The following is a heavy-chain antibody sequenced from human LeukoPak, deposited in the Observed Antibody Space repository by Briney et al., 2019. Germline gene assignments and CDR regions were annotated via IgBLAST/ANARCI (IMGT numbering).Heavy chain of an antibody. J-gene: IGHJ4*02. CDR3: ARGGYSGYGGDY. CDR1: GGTVSSYA. CDR2: IIPIFGTA. Sequence: GASVKVSYKASGGTVSSYAISWVRQAPGHGLEWMGGIIPIFGTANYAQKSQGRVTITADESTSTAYMELSSLRSEDTAVYYCARGGYSGYGGDYWGQGTLVTVSS. V-gene: IGHV1-69*13. D-gene: IGHD5-12*01.